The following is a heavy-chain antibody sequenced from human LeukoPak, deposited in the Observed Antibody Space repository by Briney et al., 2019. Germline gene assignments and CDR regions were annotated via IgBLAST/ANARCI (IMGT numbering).Heavy chain of an antibody. Sequence: GESLRLSCAASGFTFDDYAMHWVRQAPGKGLEWVSGISWNSGSIGYADSVKGRFTISRDNAKNSLYLQMNSLRAEDTALYYCAKDPYPIVGATTLFDYWGQGTLVTVSS. CDR2: ISWNSGSI. CDR3: AKDPYPIVGATTLFDY. D-gene: IGHD1-26*01. V-gene: IGHV3-9*01. J-gene: IGHJ4*02. CDR1: GFTFDDYA.